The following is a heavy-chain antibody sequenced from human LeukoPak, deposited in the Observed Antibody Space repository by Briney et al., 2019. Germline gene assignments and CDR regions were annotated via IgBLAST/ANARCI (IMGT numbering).Heavy chain of an antibody. D-gene: IGHD1-1*01. J-gene: IGHJ4*02. CDR3: ARADNGPEN. CDR1: RFTFSNYW. V-gene: IGHV3-7*01. Sequence: PGGSLRLSCATFRFTFSNYWMNWVRQAPGKGLEWVAIIKADGSEKHYVDSVRGRFTVSRDNAKNSLYLQMSSLRAEDTAVYYCARADNGPENWGQGTLVTVSS. CDR2: IKADGSEK.